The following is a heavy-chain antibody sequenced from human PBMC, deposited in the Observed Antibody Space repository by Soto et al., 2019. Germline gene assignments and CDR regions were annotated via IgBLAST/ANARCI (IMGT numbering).Heavy chain of an antibody. CDR3: ARVGSTSWY. CDR1: GFTFSSYW. V-gene: IGHV3-74*01. Sequence: EVQLVESGGGLVQPGGSLRLSCAASGFTFSSYWLHWVRQPPGKGLVWVSRIDGAGRSTNYADSVKGRFTISRDNAKNTLYLQMNSLRAEDTAVYYCARVGSTSWYWGQGTLVTVSS. J-gene: IGHJ4*02. D-gene: IGHD6-6*01. CDR2: IDGAGRST.